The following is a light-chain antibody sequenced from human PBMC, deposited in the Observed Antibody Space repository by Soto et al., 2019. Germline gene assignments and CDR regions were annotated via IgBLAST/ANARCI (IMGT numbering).Light chain of an antibody. J-gene: IGKJ1*01. CDR3: QQYNNWPPRT. Sequence: EIVMTQSPATLSVSPGERATISCRASQSVSGNFAWYQQKPGPAPRLLIYGASTRATGIPARVSGSGSGTEFTITISSLQSEDFAVYYCQQYNNWPPRTFGQGTKVEIK. V-gene: IGKV3-15*01. CDR2: GAS. CDR1: QSVSGN.